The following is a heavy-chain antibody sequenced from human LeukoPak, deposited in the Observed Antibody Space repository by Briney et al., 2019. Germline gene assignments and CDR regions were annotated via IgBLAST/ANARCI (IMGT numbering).Heavy chain of an antibody. CDR3: ARVRYYYDY. V-gene: IGHV4-31*11. CDR2: IYYSEST. CDR1: GGSFSGYY. Sequence: SETLSLTCAVYGGSFSGYYWSWIRQHPGKGLEWIGYIYYSESTYYNPSLKSRVTISVDTSKNQFSLKLSSVTAADTAVYYCARVRYYYDYWGQGTLVTVSS. D-gene: IGHD1-14*01. J-gene: IGHJ4*02.